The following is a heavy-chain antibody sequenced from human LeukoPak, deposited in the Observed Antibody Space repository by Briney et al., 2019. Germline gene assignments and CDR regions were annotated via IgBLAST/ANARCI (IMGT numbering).Heavy chain of an antibody. J-gene: IGHJ4*02. V-gene: IGHV4-34*01. D-gene: IGHD5-12*01. CDR1: GGSFSGYY. CDR2: INHSGST. Sequence: SETLSLTCAAYGGSFSGYYWSWIRQPPGKGLEWIGEINHSGSTNYNPSLKSRVTISVDTSKNQFSLKLSSVTAADTAVYYCARQGSSGYYYWGQGTLVTVSS. CDR3: ARQGSSGYYY.